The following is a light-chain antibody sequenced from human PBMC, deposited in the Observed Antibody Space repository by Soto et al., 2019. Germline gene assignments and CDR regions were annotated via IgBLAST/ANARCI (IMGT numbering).Light chain of an antibody. CDR1: QTISSW. CDR3: QHYNSYSEA. J-gene: IGKJ1*01. V-gene: IGKV1-5*03. Sequence: DIQMTQSPSTLSGSVGDRVTITCRASQTISSWLAWYQQKPGTAPKLLIYKASTLKSGVPSRFSGSGSGTEFTLTSSSLQPDDFATYYCQHYNSYSEAFGQGTKVELK. CDR2: KAS.